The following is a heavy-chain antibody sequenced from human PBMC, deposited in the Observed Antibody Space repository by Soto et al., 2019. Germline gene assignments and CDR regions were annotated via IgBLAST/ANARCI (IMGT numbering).Heavy chain of an antibody. V-gene: IGHV5-10-1*01. CDR3: ARLRSEEAWFDP. Sequence: PGESLKISCKGSGYSFTSYWIIWVRQMPGKGLEWMGRIDPSDSYTNYSPSFQGHVTISADKSISTAYLQWSSLKASDTAMYYCARLRSEEAWFDPWGQGTLVTVSS. J-gene: IGHJ5*02. CDR1: GYSFTSYW. CDR2: IDPSDSYT.